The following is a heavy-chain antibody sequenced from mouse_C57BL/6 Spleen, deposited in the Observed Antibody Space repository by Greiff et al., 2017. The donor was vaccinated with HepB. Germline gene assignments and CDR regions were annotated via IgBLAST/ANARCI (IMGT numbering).Heavy chain of an antibody. Sequence: EVQRVESGGGLVQPKGSLKLSCAASGFSFNTYAMNWVRQAPGKGLEWVARIRSKSNNYERYYADTVKDRFTISRDNSESMLYLQMFNLKTEDTAVYYCVGAGVSMDYWGQGTTVTVSS. CDR2: IRSKSNNYER. CDR3: VGAGVSMDY. J-gene: IGHJ4*01. V-gene: IGHV10-1*01. CDR1: GFSFNTYA.